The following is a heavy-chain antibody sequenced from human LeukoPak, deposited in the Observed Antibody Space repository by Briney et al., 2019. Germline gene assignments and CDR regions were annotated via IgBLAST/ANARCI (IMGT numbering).Heavy chain of an antibody. Sequence: GGSLRLSCAASGFTFDDYAMHWVRQAPGKGLEWVSGISWNSGSIGYADSVKGRFTISRDNAKNSLYLQMNSLRAEDTALYYCAKDIYYYGSGAGMVWGQGTMVTVSS. D-gene: IGHD3-10*01. J-gene: IGHJ3*01. CDR1: GFTFDDYA. CDR2: ISWNSGSI. V-gene: IGHV3-9*01. CDR3: AKDIYYYGSGAGMV.